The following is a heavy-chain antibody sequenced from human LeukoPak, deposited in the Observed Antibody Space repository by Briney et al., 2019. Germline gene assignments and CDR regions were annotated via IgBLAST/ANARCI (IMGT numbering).Heavy chain of an antibody. J-gene: IGHJ4*02. Sequence: SQTLSLTCIVSGDSMSSGRYYWSWIRQPAGKGLEWIGRIYTSGSTNYNPSLKSRVTISVDTSKNQFSLKLSSVTAADTAVYYCATCSGSYSTFDYWGQGTLVTVSS. D-gene: IGHD3-10*02. CDR1: GDSMSSGRYY. CDR3: ATCSGSYSTFDY. V-gene: IGHV4-61*02. CDR2: IYTSGST.